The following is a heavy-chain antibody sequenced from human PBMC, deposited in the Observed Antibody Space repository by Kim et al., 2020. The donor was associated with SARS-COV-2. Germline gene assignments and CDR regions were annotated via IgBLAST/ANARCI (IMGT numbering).Heavy chain of an antibody. J-gene: IGHJ6*02. CDR2: INHSGGT. CDR3: ARGRAGVVPSPILGLGPYYDYYAMDV. V-gene: IGHV4-34*01. Sequence: SETLSLTCAVFGGSLSGYHWTWIRQSPGKGLEWIGEINHSGGTNCIPSLKSRVTMSLDTSKNQFSLKLRSVTAADTAVYSCARGRAGVVPSPILGLGPYYDYYAMDVWGQGTPVTVSS. CDR1: GGSLSGYH. D-gene: IGHD3-3*01.